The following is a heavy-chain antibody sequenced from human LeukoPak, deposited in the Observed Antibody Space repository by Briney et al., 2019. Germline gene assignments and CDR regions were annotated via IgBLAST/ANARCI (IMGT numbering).Heavy chain of an antibody. Sequence: ASVKVSCKASGYTFTSYGISWVRQAPGQGLEWMGWISVYSGDTDYTQKLQGRVTMTTDTSTSTAYMELTSLRSDDTAVYYCARDNRVAGGTVGYWGQGTLVTVSS. CDR2: ISVYSGDT. CDR1: GYTFTSYG. D-gene: IGHD1-26*01. J-gene: IGHJ4*02. V-gene: IGHV1-18*01. CDR3: ARDNRVAGGTVGY.